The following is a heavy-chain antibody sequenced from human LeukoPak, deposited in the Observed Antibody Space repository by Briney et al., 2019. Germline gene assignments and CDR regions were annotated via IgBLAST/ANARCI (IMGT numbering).Heavy chain of an antibody. CDR3: ARDAGYYDSSGYPRSYYYMGV. CDR1: GFTVSSNY. D-gene: IGHD3-22*01. CDR2: IYSGGST. Sequence: GGSLRLSCAASGFTVSSNYMSWVRQAPGKGLEWVSVIYSGGSTYYADSVKGRFTISRDNSKNTLYLQMNSLRAEDTAVYYCARDAGYYDSSGYPRSYYYMGVWGKGTTVTVSS. V-gene: IGHV3-66*02. J-gene: IGHJ6*03.